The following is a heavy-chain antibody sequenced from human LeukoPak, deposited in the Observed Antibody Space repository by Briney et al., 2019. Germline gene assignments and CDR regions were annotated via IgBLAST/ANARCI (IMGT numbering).Heavy chain of an antibody. CDR3: TRERYYGSGSYHYYGMDV. CDR1: GFTFGDYA. Sequence: GGSLRLSCTASGFTFGDYAMSWARQAPGKGLEWVGFIRSKAYGGTTEYTASVKGRFTISRDDSKSIAYLQMNSLKTEDTAVYYCTRERYYGSGSYHYYGMDVWGKGTTVTVSS. CDR2: IRSKAYGGTT. V-gene: IGHV3-49*04. J-gene: IGHJ6*04. D-gene: IGHD3-10*01.